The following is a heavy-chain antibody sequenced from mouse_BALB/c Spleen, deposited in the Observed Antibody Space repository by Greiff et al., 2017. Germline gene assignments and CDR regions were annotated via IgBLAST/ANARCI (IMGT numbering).Heavy chain of an antibody. J-gene: IGHJ1*01. CDR3: ARYYGSSYFDV. V-gene: IGHV7-3*02. CDR2: IRNKANGYTT. D-gene: IGHD1-1*01. CDR1: GFTFTDYY. Sequence: EVQLVESGGVLVQPGGSLRLSCATSGFTFTDYYMSWVRQPPGKALEWLGFIRNKANGYTTEYSASVKGRFTISRDNSQSILYLQMNTLRAEDSATYYCARYYGSSYFDVWGAGTTVTVSS.